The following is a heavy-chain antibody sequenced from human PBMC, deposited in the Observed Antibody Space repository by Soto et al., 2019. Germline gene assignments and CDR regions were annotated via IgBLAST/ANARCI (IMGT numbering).Heavy chain of an antibody. CDR3: ARDQGSIAARPFDY. CDR2: ISSTSSYI. Sequence: GGSLRLSCAASGFTFSSYSMNWVRQAPGKGLEWVSSISSTSSYIYYTDSVKGRFTISRDNAKNSLYLQMNSLRAEDTAVYYCARDQGSIAARPFDYWGQGTLVTVSS. CDR1: GFTFSSYS. V-gene: IGHV3-21*01. D-gene: IGHD6-6*01. J-gene: IGHJ4*02.